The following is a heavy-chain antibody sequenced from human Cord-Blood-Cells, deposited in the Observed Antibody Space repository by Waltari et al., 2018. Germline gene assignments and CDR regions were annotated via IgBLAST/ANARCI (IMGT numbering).Heavy chain of an antibody. D-gene: IGHD6-13*01. CDR1: GGTLRSYA. Sequence: QVQLVQSGAEVKKPGSSVKGSCKASGGTLRSYAIRCVRPAPGQGLEWMGGIIPIFGTANYAQKFQGRVTITADESTSTAYMELSSLRSEDTAVYYCASRSSSWYWYFDLWGRGTLVTVSS. V-gene: IGHV1-69*01. CDR2: IIPIFGTA. CDR3: ASRSSSWYWYFDL. J-gene: IGHJ2*01.